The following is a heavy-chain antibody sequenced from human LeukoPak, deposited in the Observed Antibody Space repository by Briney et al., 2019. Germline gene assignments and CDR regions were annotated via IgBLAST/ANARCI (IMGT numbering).Heavy chain of an antibody. J-gene: IGHJ4*02. Sequence: GGSLRLSCAASGFTFGSYAMSWVRQAPGKGLEWVSAISGSGGSTYYADSVKGRFTISRDNSKNTLYLQMNSPRAEDTAVYYCAKDPHSSSWAFDYWGQGTLVTVSS. V-gene: IGHV3-23*01. CDR2: ISGSGGST. CDR1: GFTFGSYA. CDR3: AKDPHSSSWAFDY. D-gene: IGHD6-13*01.